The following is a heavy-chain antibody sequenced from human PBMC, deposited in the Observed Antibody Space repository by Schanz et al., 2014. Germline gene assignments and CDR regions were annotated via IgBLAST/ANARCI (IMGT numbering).Heavy chain of an antibody. V-gene: IGHV1-2*04. J-gene: IGHJ4*02. CDR1: GYTTFTDYY. CDR3: ARGGYSSGWYDRDIAHFDY. CDR2: INPNSGDT. D-gene: IGHD6-19*01. Sequence: QVQLVQSGAEVKKPGASVKVSCKASGYTTFTDYYIHWVRQAPGQGLEWMGWINPNSGDTNYAQKFQGWVTMTRDTSISPAYMEVSRLKSDDTAVYYCARGGYSSGWYDRDIAHFDYWGQGTLVTVSS.